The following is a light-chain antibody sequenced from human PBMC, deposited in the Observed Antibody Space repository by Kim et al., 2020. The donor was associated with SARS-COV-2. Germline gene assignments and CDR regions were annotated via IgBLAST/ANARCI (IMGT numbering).Light chain of an antibody. Sequence: EIVLTQSPATLSVSPGERATFSCRASQNVNNNLAWYQQKPGQAPRLLICGASIRASGIPARFSGSGSGTEFTLTISSLQSEDFAVYYCQHYNGWPPWTFGQGTKLEI. CDR3: QHYNGWPPWT. CDR1: QNVNNN. CDR2: GAS. V-gene: IGKV3-15*01. J-gene: IGKJ1*01.